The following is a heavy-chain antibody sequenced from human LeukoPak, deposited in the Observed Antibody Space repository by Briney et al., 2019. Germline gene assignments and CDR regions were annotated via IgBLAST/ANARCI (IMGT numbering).Heavy chain of an antibody. D-gene: IGHD3-3*02. CDR2: IDSDGSST. J-gene: IGHJ4*02. Sequence: GGSLRLSCAASGFTFSSYWMHWVRQAPGKGLVWVSRIDSDGSSTSYADSVKGRFTISRDNAQNTLSLQMNSLRADDTAVYYCARDGILGSHDYRGQGTLVTVSS. CDR1: GFTFSSYW. CDR3: ARDGILGSHDY. V-gene: IGHV3-74*01.